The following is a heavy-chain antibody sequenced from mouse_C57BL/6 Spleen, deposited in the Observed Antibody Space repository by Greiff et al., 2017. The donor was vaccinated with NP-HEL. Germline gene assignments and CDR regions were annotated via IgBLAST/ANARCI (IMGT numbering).Heavy chain of an antibody. CDR2: ISSGGDYI. D-gene: IGHD2-2*01. V-gene: IGHV5-9-1*02. Sequence: EVMLVESGEGLVKPGGSLKLSCAASGFTFSSYAMSWVRQTPEKRLEWVAYISSGGDYIYYADTVKGRFTISRDNARNTLYLQMSSLKSEDTAMYYCTRDEMDYGYDGFADWGQGTLVTVSA. CDR1: GFTFSSYA. J-gene: IGHJ3*01. CDR3: TRDEMDYGYDGFAD.